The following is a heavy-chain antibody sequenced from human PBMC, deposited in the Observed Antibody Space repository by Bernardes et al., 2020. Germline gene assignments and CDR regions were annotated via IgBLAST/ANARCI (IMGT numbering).Heavy chain of an antibody. V-gene: IGHV4-39*01. CDR1: GGSTSSSSYY. J-gene: IGHJ4*02. CDR3: ARLGSGSYLAYFDY. CDR2: IYYSGST. D-gene: IGHD1-26*01. Sequence: SETLSLTCTVSGGSTSSSSYYWGWVRQPPGRGLEWIASIYYSGSTYYNPSLKSRVTISVDTSKNQFCLKLNSVTAADTAVYYCARLGSGSYLAYFDYWGQGTLVTVSS.